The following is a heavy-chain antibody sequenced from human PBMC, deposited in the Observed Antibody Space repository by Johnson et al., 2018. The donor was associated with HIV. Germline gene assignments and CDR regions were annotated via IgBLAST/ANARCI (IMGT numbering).Heavy chain of an antibody. D-gene: IGHD1-26*01. J-gene: IGHJ3*01. CDR3: ARDKSGSYRGAFDV. V-gene: IGHV3-11*04. Sequence: QVQLVESGGGLVNPGGSLRLSCAASGFTFSDYYMSWIRQAPGKGLEWVSYISSSGNSMYYADSVKGRFTISRDNAKNSLYLQMNSLRAEDTAVYYCARDKSGSYRGAFDVWGQGTMVTVSS. CDR2: ISSSGNSM. CDR1: GFTFSDYY.